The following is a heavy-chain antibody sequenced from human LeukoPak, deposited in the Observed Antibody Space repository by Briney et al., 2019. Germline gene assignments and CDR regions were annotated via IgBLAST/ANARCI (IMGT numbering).Heavy chain of an antibody. CDR1: GFTFSDYY. CDR3: AREQYYDILTGSYPGLDY. J-gene: IGHJ4*02. V-gene: IGHV3-11*01. Sequence: GGSLRLSCAASGFTFSDYYMSWIRQAPGKGLEWVSYISSSGSTIYYADSVKGRFTNSRDNAKNSLYLQMNSLRAEDTAVYYCAREQYYDILTGSYPGLDYWGQGTLVTVSS. D-gene: IGHD3-9*01. CDR2: ISSSGSTI.